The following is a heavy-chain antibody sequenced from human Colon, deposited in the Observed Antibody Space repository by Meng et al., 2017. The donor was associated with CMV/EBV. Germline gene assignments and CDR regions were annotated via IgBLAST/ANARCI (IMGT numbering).Heavy chain of an antibody. Sequence: VSVGSISMSGFYWGWIRQPPGKRLKWIGSVYYSGTTYYHASLKSRVTISVDTSKNQFSLKLTSVTAADTAVYYCARRGIVAAGWFDPWGQGTLVTVSS. CDR3: ARRGIVAAGWFDP. CDR2: VYYSGTT. V-gene: IGHV4-39*07. D-gene: IGHD6-13*01. CDR1: VGSISMSGFY. J-gene: IGHJ5*02.